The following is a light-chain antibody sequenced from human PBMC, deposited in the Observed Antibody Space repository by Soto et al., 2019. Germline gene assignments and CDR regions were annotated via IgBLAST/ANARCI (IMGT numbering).Light chain of an antibody. CDR1: QSVSSNY. Sequence: EIVLTQSPGTLSLSPEQRVTLSCRASQSVSSNYLAWYQQKPGQAPRLLIYGASKRATGIPARFSGSGSGTDFTLTISSLEPEDFAVYYCQQRKKWPPLTFGGGTKVEIK. V-gene: IGKV3-11*01. CDR3: QQRKKWPPLT. J-gene: IGKJ4*01. CDR2: GAS.